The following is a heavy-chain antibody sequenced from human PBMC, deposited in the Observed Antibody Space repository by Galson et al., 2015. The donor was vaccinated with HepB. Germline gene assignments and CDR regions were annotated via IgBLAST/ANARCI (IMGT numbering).Heavy chain of an antibody. J-gene: IGHJ6*03. Sequence: SVKVSCKASGYTFTGYYMHWVRQAPGQGLEWMGWINPNSGGTNYAQKFQGWVTMTRNTSISTAYMELSSLRSEDTAVYYCARGVYDFWGLPAQNGGNYMDVWGKGTTVTVSS. CDR1: GYTFTGYY. CDR2: INPNSGGT. CDR3: ARGVYDFWGLPAQNGGNYMDV. D-gene: IGHD3-3*01. V-gene: IGHV1-2*04.